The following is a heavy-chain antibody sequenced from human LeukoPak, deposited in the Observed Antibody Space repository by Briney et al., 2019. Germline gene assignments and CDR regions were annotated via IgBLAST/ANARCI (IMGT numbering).Heavy chain of an antibody. CDR2: ISSSSSYI. CDR1: GFTFSSYS. J-gene: IGHJ6*02. V-gene: IGHV3-21*01. CDR3: ARDKVEPNDYGDYGPDYYYYGMDV. Sequence: GGSLRLSCAASGFTFSSYSMNWVRQAPGKGLEWVSSISSSSSYIYYADSVKGRFTISRDNAKNSLYLQMNSLRAEDMAVYYCARDKVEPNDYGDYGPDYYYYGMDVWGQGTTVTVSS. D-gene: IGHD4-17*01.